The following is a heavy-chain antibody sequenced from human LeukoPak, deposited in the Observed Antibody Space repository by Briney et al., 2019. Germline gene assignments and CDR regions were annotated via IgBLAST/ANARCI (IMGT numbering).Heavy chain of an antibody. CDR3: ARDLRGVRWGIFDI. CDR2: ITSGSSYI. CDR1: GFTFSTYS. D-gene: IGHD3-16*01. J-gene: IGHJ3*02. V-gene: IGHV3-21*01. Sequence: GGSLRLSCAASGFTFSTYSMNWVRQAPGKGLEWVSSITSGSSYIYYADSMEGRFTISRDNAKNSLYLQVNSLRVEDTAVYYCARDLRGVRWGIFDIWGQGTMVTVSS.